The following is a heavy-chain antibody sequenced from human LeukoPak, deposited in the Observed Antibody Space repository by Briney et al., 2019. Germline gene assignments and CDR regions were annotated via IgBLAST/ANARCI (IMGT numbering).Heavy chain of an antibody. V-gene: IGHV3-74*01. CDR2: INSDGSSR. D-gene: IGHD6-13*01. Sequence: PLGGSLRLSCAASGFTFSNYWMHWVRQAPGKGLVWVSRINSDGSSRNYADSVKGRFTISRDNAKNTLYLQMNSLRAEDTAVYYCASASSHRIAAGGDYWGQGTLVTVSS. CDR3: ASASSHRIAAGGDY. CDR1: GFTFSNYW. J-gene: IGHJ4*02.